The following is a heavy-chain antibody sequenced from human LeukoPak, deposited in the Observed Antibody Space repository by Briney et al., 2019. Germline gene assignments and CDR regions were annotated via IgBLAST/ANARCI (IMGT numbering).Heavy chain of an antibody. CDR1: GYTFTSYY. D-gene: IGHD3-16*02. V-gene: IGHV1-46*01. CDR3: ARSIMITFGGVIGDDAFDI. CDR2: INPSGGST. Sequence: ASVKVSCKASGYTFTSYYMHWVRQAPGQGLEWMGIINPSGGSTSYAQKLQGRVTMTTDTSTSTAYMELRSLRSDDTAVYYCARSIMITFGGVIGDDAFDIWGQGTMVTVSS. J-gene: IGHJ3*02.